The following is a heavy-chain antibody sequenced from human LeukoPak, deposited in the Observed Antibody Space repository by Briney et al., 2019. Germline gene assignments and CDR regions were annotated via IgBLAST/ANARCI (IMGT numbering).Heavy chain of an antibody. CDR2: IYYSRST. Sequence: SQTLSLTCTVSGGSISSGGYYWSWIRQHPGKGLEWIGYIYYSRSTYYNPSLKSRVTISVDTSKNQFSLKLSSVTAADTAVYYCARRAPGSGFDIWGQGTMVTVSS. CDR1: GGSISSGGYY. D-gene: IGHD3-3*01. J-gene: IGHJ3*02. V-gene: IGHV4-31*03. CDR3: ARRAPGSGFDI.